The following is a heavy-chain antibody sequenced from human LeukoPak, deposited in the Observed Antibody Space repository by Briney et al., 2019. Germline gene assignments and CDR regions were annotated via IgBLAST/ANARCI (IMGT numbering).Heavy chain of an antibody. D-gene: IGHD4-11*01. CDR2: VSYDGRNK. CDR3: ARDYGYYSSYYYGMDV. CDR1: GFTFSSSG. J-gene: IGHJ6*02. V-gene: IGHV3-30*03. Sequence: GGSLRLSCAASGFTFSSSGMHWVRQAPGKGLEWVAVVSYDGRNKYYADSVKGRFTISRDNSKNTLYMQMNSLRAEDTAVYYCARDYGYYSSYYYGMDVWGQGTTVTVSS.